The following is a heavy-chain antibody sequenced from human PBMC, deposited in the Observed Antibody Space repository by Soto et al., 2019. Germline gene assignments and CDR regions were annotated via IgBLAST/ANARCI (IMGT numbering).Heavy chain of an antibody. CDR2: IYYSGST. Sequence: QVQLQESGPGLVKPSQTLSLTCTVSGGSISSGDYYWSWIRQPPGKGLEWIGYIYYSGSTYYNPSLKSRXXIXGXXAKTQFSLKLSSVTAADTAVYYCASLRDYYYGMDVWGQGTTVTVSS. V-gene: IGHV4-30-4*01. CDR3: ASLRDYYYGMDV. CDR1: GGSISSGDYY. J-gene: IGHJ6*02.